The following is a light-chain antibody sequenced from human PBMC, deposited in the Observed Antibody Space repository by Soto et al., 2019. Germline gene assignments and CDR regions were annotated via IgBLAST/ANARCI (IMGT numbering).Light chain of an antibody. CDR1: SSGVGRYNL. CDR2: EGS. V-gene: IGLV2-23*01. Sequence: LTQPASVSGSPGQSITISCTGTSSGVGRYNLVSWYQQHPGKAPKLMIYEGSKRPSGVSNRFSGSKSGNTASLTISGLQAEDESDYYCCSYAGTSTFYVFGTGTKVTVL. J-gene: IGLJ1*01. CDR3: CSYAGTSTFYV.